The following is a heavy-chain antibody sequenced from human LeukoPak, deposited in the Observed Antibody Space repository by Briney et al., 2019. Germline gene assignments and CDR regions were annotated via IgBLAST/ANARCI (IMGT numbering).Heavy chain of an antibody. V-gene: IGHV4-39*01. Sequence: SETLSLTCTVSGGSISSSTYYWGWIRQPPGKGLEWIGSVYYTGSTYYNPSLKSRITILLDTSKNQISLKLSSETAAERAVYYCSRGSYDILTGYPTLGEYWGQGTLVTVSS. CDR3: SRGSYDILTGYPTLGEY. J-gene: IGHJ4*02. CDR1: GGSISSSTYY. CDR2: VYYTGST. D-gene: IGHD3-9*01.